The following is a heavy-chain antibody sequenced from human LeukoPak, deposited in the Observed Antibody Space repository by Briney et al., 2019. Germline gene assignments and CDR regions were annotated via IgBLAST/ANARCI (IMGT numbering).Heavy chain of an antibody. CDR2: IYPGDSDS. CDR3: ARQKYSSTGPDY. Sequence: GESLKISCKGSGYSYTSYWIGWVRQMPGKGLEWMGIIYPGDSDSRYSPSFQGQVTISADKSISTPYLQWSSLRASHTGMYYCARQKYSSTGPDYWGQGTLVTVSS. D-gene: IGHD2-2*01. J-gene: IGHJ4*02. CDR1: GYSYTSYW. V-gene: IGHV5-51*01.